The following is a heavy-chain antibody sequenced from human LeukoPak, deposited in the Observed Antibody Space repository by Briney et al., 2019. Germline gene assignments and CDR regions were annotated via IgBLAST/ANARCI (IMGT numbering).Heavy chain of an antibody. D-gene: IGHD3-22*01. CDR2: ISGSGGST. Sequence: GGSLRLSCAASGFTFSSYAMSWVRQAPGKGLEWVSAISGSGGSTYYADSVKGRFTISRDNSKNTLYLQMNSLRAEDTAVYYCAKDRDYYDSSGYGVGYWGQGTLVTVSS. CDR1: GFTFSSYA. J-gene: IGHJ4*02. CDR3: AKDRDYYDSSGYGVGY. V-gene: IGHV3-23*01.